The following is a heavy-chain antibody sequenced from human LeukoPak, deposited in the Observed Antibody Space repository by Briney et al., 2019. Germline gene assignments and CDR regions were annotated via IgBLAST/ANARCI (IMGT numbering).Heavy chain of an antibody. CDR1: GGSISSSSYY. J-gene: IGHJ5*02. D-gene: IGHD5-24*01. CDR3: ARQIRDGFNPDWFDP. Sequence: SETLSLTCTVSGGSISSSSYYWGRIRQPPGKGLEWIGSFYYSGSTYYYPSLKSRVTISVDTSKNQFSLKLSSVTAADTAVYYCARQIRDGFNPDWFDPWGQGTLVIVSS. CDR2: FYYSGST. V-gene: IGHV4-39*01.